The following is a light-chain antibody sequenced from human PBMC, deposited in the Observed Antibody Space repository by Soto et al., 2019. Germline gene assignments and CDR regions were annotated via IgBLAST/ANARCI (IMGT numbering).Light chain of an antibody. CDR2: AAS. CDR1: QDINNR. J-gene: IGKJ1*01. V-gene: IGKV1-12*01. CDR3: LQVKNFPRT. Sequence: DIQMTQAPSSVSASVGDRVTITCRASQDINNRVAWFQQRPGRAPKYLIQAASILQSGFPSRFSATGSGTDFTLTIDSLQPEDFATYYCLQVKNFPRTFGQGNKLESK.